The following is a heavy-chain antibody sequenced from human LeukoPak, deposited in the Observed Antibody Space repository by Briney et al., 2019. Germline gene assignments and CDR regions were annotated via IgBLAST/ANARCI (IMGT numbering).Heavy chain of an antibody. V-gene: IGHV3-30-3*01. D-gene: IGHD6-13*01. CDR1: GFTFSSYA. CDR3: ARDPRYSSSWYADY. J-gene: IGHJ4*02. Sequence: PGGSLRLSCAASGFTFSSYAMHWVRQAPGKGLEWVAVISYDGSNKYYADSVKGRFTISRDNSKNTLYLQMNSLRAEDTAVYYCARDPRYSSSWYADYWGQGTLVTVSS. CDR2: ISYDGSNK.